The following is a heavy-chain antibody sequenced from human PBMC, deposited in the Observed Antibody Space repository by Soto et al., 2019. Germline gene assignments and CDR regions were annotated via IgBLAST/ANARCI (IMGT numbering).Heavy chain of an antibody. CDR3: ARSYMVRGVANWFDP. V-gene: IGHV4-4*02. Sequence: QVQLQESGPGLVKPSGTLSLTCAVSGGSISSSNWWSWVRQPPGKGLEWIGEIYHSGSTNYNPSLKGRGSISVHKSTNQFSLTLSSVTAADTAVYYCARSYMVRGVANWFDPWGQGTLVTVSS. CDR1: GGSISSSNW. J-gene: IGHJ5*02. CDR2: IYHSGST. D-gene: IGHD3-10*01.